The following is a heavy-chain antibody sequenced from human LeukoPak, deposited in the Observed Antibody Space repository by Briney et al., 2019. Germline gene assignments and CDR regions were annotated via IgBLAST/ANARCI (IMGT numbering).Heavy chain of an antibody. CDR1: GFTFSSYS. V-gene: IGHV3-64D*06. D-gene: IGHD5-24*01. J-gene: IGHJ3*02. Sequence: GGSLRLSCSASGFTFSSYSMHWARQPPGKGLEYVSAISSNGGSTNYADSVKGRFTISRDNSKNTLYLQMTSLRAEGTAVYYCVRSRDGAFDIWGQGTMVTVFS. CDR2: ISSNGGST. CDR3: VRSRDGAFDI.